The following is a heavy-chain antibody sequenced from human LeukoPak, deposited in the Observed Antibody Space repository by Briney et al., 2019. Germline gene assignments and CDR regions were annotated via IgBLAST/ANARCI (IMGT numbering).Heavy chain of an antibody. CDR1: GFTFSSYG. CDR2: ISGSDGST. Sequence: GGSLRLSCAASGFTFSSYGMSWVRQAPGKGLEWVSAISGSDGSTYYADSVKGRFTISRDNSKNTLYLQMNSLRAEDTAVYYCAKAHDYDYVWDLDYWGQGTLVTVSS. CDR3: AKAHDYDYVWDLDY. J-gene: IGHJ4*02. V-gene: IGHV3-23*01. D-gene: IGHD3-16*01.